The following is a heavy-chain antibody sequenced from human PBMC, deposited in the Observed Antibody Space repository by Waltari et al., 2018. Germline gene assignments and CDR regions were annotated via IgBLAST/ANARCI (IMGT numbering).Heavy chain of an antibody. CDR3: ATLVSPLVGDYGERQDAFDI. J-gene: IGHJ3*02. D-gene: IGHD4-17*01. CDR2: ISAYNGNT. CDR1: GYTFTSYG. Sequence: QVQLVQSGAEVKKPGASVKVSCKASGYTFTSYGISWVRQAPGQGLEWMGWISAYNGNTNYAQKLQGRVTMTTDTSTSTAYMELRSLKSDDTAVYYCATLVSPLVGDYGERQDAFDIWGQGTMVTVSS. V-gene: IGHV1-18*01.